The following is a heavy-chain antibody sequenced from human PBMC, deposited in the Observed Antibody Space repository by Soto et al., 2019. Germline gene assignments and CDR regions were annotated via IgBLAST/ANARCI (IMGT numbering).Heavy chain of an antibody. CDR1: GYAFTGYY. CDR3: ATRYSYVHF. CDR2: INPNSGDT. V-gene: IGHV1-2*02. D-gene: IGHD5-18*01. Sequence: ASVKVSCKSSGYAFTGYYIHWVRQAPGQGLEWMGWINPNSGDTNYAQKFQGRVTMTRDTSFSTAYVEVSSLRSDDTAVYYCATRYSYVHFWGQGTLVTVSS. J-gene: IGHJ4*02.